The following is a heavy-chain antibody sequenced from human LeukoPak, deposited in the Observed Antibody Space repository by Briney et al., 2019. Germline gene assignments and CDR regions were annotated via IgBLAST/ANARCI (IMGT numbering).Heavy chain of an antibody. CDR3: ARDSLPCGSCYQERGYLGQ. V-gene: IGHV4-4*07. D-gene: IGHD1-26*01. CDR2: IYTSGST. J-gene: IGHJ4*02. Sequence: SETLSLTCTVSGGSISSYYWSWIRQPAGKGLEWIGRIYTSGSTNYNPSLKSRVTISVDTAKNQFSLKLSSVTAADTAVYYCARDSLPCGSCYQERGYLGQRGQGTL. CDR1: GGSISSYY.